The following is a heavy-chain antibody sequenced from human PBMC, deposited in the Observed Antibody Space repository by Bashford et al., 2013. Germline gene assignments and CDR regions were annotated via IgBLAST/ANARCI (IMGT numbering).Heavy chain of an antibody. J-gene: IGHJ5*01. CDR2: ITWDDSTT. CDR1: GFTFDHHT. V-gene: IGHV3-43*01. Sequence: ALDSGGSLRLSCAASGFTFDHHTMHWVRQAPGKGLEWVSLITWDDSTTYYADSVKGRFTISRDNSKNSLNLQMNALRSDDTALYYCVRQKGDYGDYLNLFDSWGQGTLVTVSS. D-gene: IGHD4-17*01. CDR3: VRQKGDYGDYLNLFDS.